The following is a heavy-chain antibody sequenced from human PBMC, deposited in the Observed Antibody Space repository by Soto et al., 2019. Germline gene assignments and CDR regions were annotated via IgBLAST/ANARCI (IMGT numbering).Heavy chain of an antibody. V-gene: IGHV3-33*01. CDR3: ARDDNLQRNAFDV. J-gene: IGHJ3*01. D-gene: IGHD6-25*01. Sequence: QVQLVESGGGVVQPERSLRLSCAASGFSVRTSGMHWVRQAPGKGLEWVALIWNDGNNKVYADSVKRRFTISNDNSQNTIYLQMDSLRGEETALYYCARDDNLQRNAFDVWGQGTMVTVSS. CDR2: IWNDGNNK. CDR1: GFSVRTSG.